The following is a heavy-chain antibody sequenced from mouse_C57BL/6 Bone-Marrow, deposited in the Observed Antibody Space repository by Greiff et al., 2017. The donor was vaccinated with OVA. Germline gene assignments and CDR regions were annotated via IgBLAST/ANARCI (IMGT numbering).Heavy chain of an antibody. V-gene: IGHV1-76*01. CDR2: IYPGSGNT. D-gene: IGHD2-4*01. J-gene: IGHJ2*01. Sequence: QVQLQQSGAELVRPGASVKLSCKASGYTFTDYYINWVKQRPGQGLEWIARIYPGSGNTYYNEKFKGKATLTAEKSSSTAYMQLSSLTSEDSAVYFCARSRDYDYDGVACDYWGQGTTLTVSS. CDR1: GYTFTDYY. CDR3: ARSRDYDYDGVACDY.